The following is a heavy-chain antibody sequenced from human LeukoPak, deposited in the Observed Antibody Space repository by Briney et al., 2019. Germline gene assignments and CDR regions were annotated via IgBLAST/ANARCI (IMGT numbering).Heavy chain of an antibody. CDR1: GFTFSSYG. CDR2: ISYDGSNK. D-gene: IGHD2-21*01. J-gene: IGHJ4*02. Sequence: GGSLRLSCAASGFTFSSYGMHWVRQAPGKGLEWVAVISYDGSNKYYADSVKGRFTISRDNSKNTLYLQMNSLRAEDTAVYYCAKDLGISWWGQGTLVTVSS. CDR3: AKDLGISW. V-gene: IGHV3-30*18.